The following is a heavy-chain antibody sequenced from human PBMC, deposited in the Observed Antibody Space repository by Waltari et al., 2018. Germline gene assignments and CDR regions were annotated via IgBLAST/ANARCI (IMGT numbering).Heavy chain of an antibody. J-gene: IGHJ4*02. V-gene: IGHV4-4*02. D-gene: IGHD1-1*01. CDR3: ARDRGRGLFLDS. Sequence: SGDSMSSSDCWSWVRQSPGRGLEWIGQVRGSGRTNYNPSLETRVSVSIDTSKKQFSLRMTSATAADTAVYYCARDRGRGLFLDSWGQGILVTVSP. CDR2: VRGSGRT. CDR1: GDSMSSSDC.